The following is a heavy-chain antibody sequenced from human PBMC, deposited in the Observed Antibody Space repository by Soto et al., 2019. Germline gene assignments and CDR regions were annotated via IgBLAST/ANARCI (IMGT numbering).Heavy chain of an antibody. Sequence: GGSLRLSCAASGFTFSSYGMHWVRQAPGKGLEWVAVIWYDGSNKYYADSVKGRFTISRDNSKNTLYLQMNSLRAEDTAVYYCARDNLGPTAADSSGYYYAEYFQHWGQGTLVTV. CDR3: ARDNLGPTAADSSGYYYAEYFQH. V-gene: IGHV3-33*01. CDR1: GFTFSSYG. CDR2: IWYDGSNK. J-gene: IGHJ1*01. D-gene: IGHD3-22*01.